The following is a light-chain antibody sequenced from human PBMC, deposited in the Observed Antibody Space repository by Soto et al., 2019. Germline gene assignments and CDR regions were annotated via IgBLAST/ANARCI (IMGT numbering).Light chain of an antibody. CDR3: AAWGDSLNGYV. V-gene: IGLV1-36*01. Sequence: SVLTQPPSVSEAPRQRVTISCSGSSSNIGNNAVNWYQQLPGKAPKLLIYYDDLLPSGVSDRFSGSKSGTSASLAISGLQSEDEADYYCAAWGDSLNGYVFGTGTKVTVL. CDR1: SSNIGNNA. CDR2: YDD. J-gene: IGLJ1*01.